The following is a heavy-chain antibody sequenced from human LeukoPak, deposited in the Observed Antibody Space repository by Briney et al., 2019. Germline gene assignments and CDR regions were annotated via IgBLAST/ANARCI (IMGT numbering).Heavy chain of an antibody. CDR2: INPSGGST. D-gene: IGHD7-27*01. Sequence: GASVKVSCKASGYTFTSYYIYWVRQAPGQGLEWMGIINPSGGSTNYAQKFQGRVTMTRDTSTSTVYMELSSLRSEDTAVYYCARDPDWGWGGDWFDPWGQGTLVTVSS. V-gene: IGHV1-46*03. CDR1: GYTFTSYY. CDR3: ARDPDWGWGGDWFDP. J-gene: IGHJ5*02.